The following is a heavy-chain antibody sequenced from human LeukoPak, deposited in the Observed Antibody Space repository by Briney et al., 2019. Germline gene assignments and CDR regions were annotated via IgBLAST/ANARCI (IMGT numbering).Heavy chain of an antibody. J-gene: IGHJ4*02. CDR2: IYYSGST. Sequence: SETLSLTCTVSGGSISSGDYYWSWIRQPPGKGLEWIGCIYYSGSTYYNPSLKSRVTISVDTSKNQFSLKLSSVTAADTAVYYRARANNYMVRGVSAYFDYWGQGTLVTVSS. CDR1: GGSISSGDYY. D-gene: IGHD3-10*01. CDR3: ARANNYMVRGVSAYFDY. V-gene: IGHV4-30-4*01.